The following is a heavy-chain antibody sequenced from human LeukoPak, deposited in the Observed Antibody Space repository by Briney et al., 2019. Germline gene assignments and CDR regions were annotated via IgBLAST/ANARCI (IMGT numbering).Heavy chain of an antibody. CDR2: MSFDVNNK. V-gene: IGHV3-30*04. D-gene: IGHD2-2*02. J-gene: IGHJ4*02. CDR1: GFTFSTYA. CDR3: ARGYCTSSSCYNDY. Sequence: GGSLRLSCVTSGFTFSTYAFHWVRQAPGKGLEWVATMSFDVNNKYYANSVRGRFTISRDNSKNTLYLQMNSLRAEDTAVYSCARGYCTSSSCYNDYWGQGTLVTVSS.